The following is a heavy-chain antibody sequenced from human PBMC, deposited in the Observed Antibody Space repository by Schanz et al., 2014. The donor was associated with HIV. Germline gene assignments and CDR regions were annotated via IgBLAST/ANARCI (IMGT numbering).Heavy chain of an antibody. V-gene: IGHV4-34*02. CDR1: GASFKDDY. J-gene: IGHJ6*02. CDR2: INHRGDT. Sequence: QVQLQQWGAGLLKPSETLSLTCAVYGASFKDDYWTWIRQSPAKGLEWIGEINHRGDTTYNPSLQNRVTLSRDTSKNQFSLTLTSVTAADTAVYFCARHQRISIFGMPTNGLDVWGQGTTVTVSS. CDR3: ARHQRISIFGMPTNGLDV. D-gene: IGHD3-3*01.